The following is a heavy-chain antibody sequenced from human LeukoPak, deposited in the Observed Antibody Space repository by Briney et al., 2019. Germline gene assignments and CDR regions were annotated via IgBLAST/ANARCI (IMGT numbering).Heavy chain of an antibody. CDR2: IYTSGST. Sequence: PSKTLSLTCTVSGGSISSGSYYWSWIRQPAGKGLEWIGRIYTSGSTNYNPSLKSRVTISVDTSKNQFSLKLSSVTAADTAVYYCARDCGGDCYGAVDPWGQGTLVTVSS. CDR1: GGSISSGSYY. V-gene: IGHV4-61*02. D-gene: IGHD2-21*01. J-gene: IGHJ5*02. CDR3: ARDCGGDCYGAVDP.